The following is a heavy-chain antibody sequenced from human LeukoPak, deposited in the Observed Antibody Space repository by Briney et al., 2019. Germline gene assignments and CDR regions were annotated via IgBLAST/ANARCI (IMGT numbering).Heavy chain of an antibody. D-gene: IGHD3-10*01. CDR2: IYYSGST. Sequence: SETLSLTCTDSGGSISSYYWSWIRQPPGKGLEWIGYIYYSGSTNYNPSLKSRVTISVDTSKNQFSLKLSSVTAADTAVYYCARADHYYGSGSYDYWGQGTLVTVSS. V-gene: IGHV4-59*01. CDR3: ARADHYYGSGSYDY. CDR1: GGSISSYY. J-gene: IGHJ4*02.